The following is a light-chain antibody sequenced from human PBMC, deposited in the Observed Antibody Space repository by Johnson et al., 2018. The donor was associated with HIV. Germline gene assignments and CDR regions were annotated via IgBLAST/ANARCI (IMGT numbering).Light chain of an antibody. CDR3: GTWDSTLSAGLYV. V-gene: IGLV1-44*01. CDR1: NSNIGSNT. CDR2: TYD. Sequence: QSVLTQPPSVSGPPGQRVTISCSGSNSNIGSNTVNWYRHLPGTAPKLLIYTYDQRPSGVPDRFSGSKSGTSASLAISGLQAEDEADYYCGTWDSTLSAGLYVFGTGTEVTVL. J-gene: IGLJ1*01.